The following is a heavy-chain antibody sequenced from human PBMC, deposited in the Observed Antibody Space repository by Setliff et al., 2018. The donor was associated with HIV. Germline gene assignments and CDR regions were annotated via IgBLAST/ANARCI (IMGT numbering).Heavy chain of an antibody. CDR2: IFPGGNT. Sequence: SETLSLTCTVSGFSISSNYYWGWIRQPPGKGLEWIGSIFPGGNTFYNPSLKSRVTMSVDTSKNQFSLKLSSVTAADTAVYYCARAPGPYGDYNWFDPWGQGALVTVSS. J-gene: IGHJ5*02. CDR3: ARAPGPYGDYNWFDP. D-gene: IGHD4-17*01. CDR1: GFSISSNYY. V-gene: IGHV4-38-2*02.